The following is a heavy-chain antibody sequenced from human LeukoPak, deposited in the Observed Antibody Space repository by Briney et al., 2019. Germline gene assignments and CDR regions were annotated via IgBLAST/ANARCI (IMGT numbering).Heavy chain of an antibody. CDR2: ISMNVQTT. V-gene: IGHV3-64D*06. J-gene: IGHJ4*02. Sequence: PGGSLRLSCSASGFTFTSHVMHWVRQAPGKGLQYVSGISMNVQTTYYAGSVKGRFTISRDSSKNTVYLQMNSLTAEDTAVYYCVREGLERRTNFDNWGQGTLVSVSS. D-gene: IGHD1-1*01. CDR1: GFTFTSHV. CDR3: VREGLERRTNFDN.